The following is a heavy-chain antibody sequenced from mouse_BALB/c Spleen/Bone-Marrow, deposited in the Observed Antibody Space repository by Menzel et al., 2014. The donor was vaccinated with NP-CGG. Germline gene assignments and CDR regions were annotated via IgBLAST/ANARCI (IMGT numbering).Heavy chain of an antibody. Sequence: EVKVVESGPSLVKPSQTLSLTCSVTGDSITSGYWNWIRKFPGNKLEYMGYISNSGTTYYNPSLRSRISITRDTSKNQYYLQLSSVAPEDTATYYCSREGPALITTEYFDVWGAGTTVTVSS. D-gene: IGHD2-4*01. CDR1: GDSITSGY. CDR2: ISNSGTT. J-gene: IGHJ1*01. CDR3: SREGPALITTEYFDV. V-gene: IGHV3-8*02.